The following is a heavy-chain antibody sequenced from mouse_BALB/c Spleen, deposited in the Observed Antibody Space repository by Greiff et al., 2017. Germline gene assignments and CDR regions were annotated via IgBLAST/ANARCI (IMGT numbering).Heavy chain of an antibody. J-gene: IGHJ3*01. V-gene: IGHV1-87*01. CDR3: ARSALYGGPFAY. D-gene: IGHD1-1*02. Sequence: VQLQQSGAELARPGASVKLSCKASGYTFTSYWMQWVKQRPGQGLEWIGAIYPGDGDTRYTQKFKGRATLTADKSSSTAYMQLSSLASEDSAVYYCARSALYGGPFAYWGQGTLVTVSA. CDR1: GYTFTSYW. CDR2: IYPGDGDT.